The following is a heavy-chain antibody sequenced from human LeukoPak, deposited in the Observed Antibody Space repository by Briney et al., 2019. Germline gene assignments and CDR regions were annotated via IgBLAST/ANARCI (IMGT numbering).Heavy chain of an antibody. Sequence: GGSLRLSCAASGFTFSDSAMHWVRQASGKGLEWVGRIRSKANSYATAYVASVKGRFTISRDDSKNTAYLQMNSLKTEDTAVYYCARDRPGGSSLDYWGQGTLVTVSS. D-gene: IGHD6-13*01. J-gene: IGHJ4*02. CDR1: GFTFSDSA. CDR2: IRSKANSYAT. V-gene: IGHV3-73*01. CDR3: ARDRPGGSSLDY.